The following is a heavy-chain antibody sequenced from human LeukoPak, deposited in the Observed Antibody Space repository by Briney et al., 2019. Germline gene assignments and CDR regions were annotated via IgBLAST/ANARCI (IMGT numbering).Heavy chain of an antibody. CDR1: GFTFSSYA. D-gene: IGHD6-6*01. CDR2: ISYDGSNK. J-gene: IGHJ4*02. CDR3: ARDLDSSSDPYFDY. Sequence: HPGGSLRLSCAASGFTFSSYAMHWVRQAPGKGLEWVAVISYDGSNKYYADSVKGRFTISRDNSKNTLYLQMNSLRAEDTAVYYCARDLDSSSDPYFDYWGQGTLVTVSS. V-gene: IGHV3-30-3*01.